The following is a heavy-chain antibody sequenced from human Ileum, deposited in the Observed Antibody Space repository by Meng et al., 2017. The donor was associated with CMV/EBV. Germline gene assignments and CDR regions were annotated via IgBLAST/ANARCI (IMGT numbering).Heavy chain of an antibody. J-gene: IGHJ5*02. CDR1: GFTFSRYA. Sequence: GEPLKISCAASGFTFSRYAMHWVRQAPGKGLEWVAVISYDGSNKYYADSVKGRFTISRDNSKNTLYLQMNSLRAEDTAVYYCARDRKPTHGYSSSWYSGWFDPWAQGTLVTSPQ. D-gene: IGHD6-13*01. CDR3: ARDRKPTHGYSSSWYSGWFDP. V-gene: IGHV3-30*04. CDR2: ISYDGSNK.